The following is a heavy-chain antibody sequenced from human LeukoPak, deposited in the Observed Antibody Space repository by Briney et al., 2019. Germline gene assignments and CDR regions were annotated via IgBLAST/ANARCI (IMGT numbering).Heavy chain of an antibody. V-gene: IGHV3-9*01. D-gene: IGHD1-26*01. J-gene: IGHJ4*02. Sequence: GGSLRLSCAASGFTFDDCTMHWVRQAPGKGLEWVSSTSWNSGSIAYADSVKGRFTISRDNAKNSLFLQMNSLRAEDTALYYCAKGLVGTTTFMDYWGQGTLVTVSS. CDR1: GFTFDDCT. CDR3: AKGLVGTTTFMDY. CDR2: TSWNSGSI.